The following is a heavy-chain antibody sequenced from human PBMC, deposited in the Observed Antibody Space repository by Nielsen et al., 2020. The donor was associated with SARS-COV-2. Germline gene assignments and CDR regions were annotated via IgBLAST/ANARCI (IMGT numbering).Heavy chain of an antibody. J-gene: IGHJ4*02. CDR3: AKDSGGDSLFDY. Sequence: GGSLRLSCAASGSTFDDYAMHWVRQAPGKGLEWVSGISWNSGSIGYADSVKGRFTISRDNAKNSLYLQMNSLRAEDTALYYCAKDSGGDSLFDYWGQGTLVTASS. V-gene: IGHV3-9*01. D-gene: IGHD2-21*02. CDR1: GSTFDDYA. CDR2: ISWNSGSI.